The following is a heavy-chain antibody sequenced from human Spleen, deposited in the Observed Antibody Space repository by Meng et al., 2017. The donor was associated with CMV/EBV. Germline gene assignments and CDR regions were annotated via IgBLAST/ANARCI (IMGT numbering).Heavy chain of an antibody. CDR3: ATEVLYYYYGMDV. D-gene: IGHD2/OR15-2a*01. CDR1: GGSISSDGSY. V-gene: IGHV4-31*03. J-gene: IGHJ6*02. Sequence: SETLSLTCTVSGGSISSDGSYWSWIRQHPGKGLEWIGNKHHTGSTYYNPSLKSRVTISEDTSKNQFSLKLSSVTAADTAVYYCATEVLYYYYGMDVWGQGTTVTVSS. CDR2: KHHTGST.